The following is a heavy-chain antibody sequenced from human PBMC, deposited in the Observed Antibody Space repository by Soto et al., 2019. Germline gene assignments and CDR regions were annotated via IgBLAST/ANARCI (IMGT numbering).Heavy chain of an antibody. CDR1: GLTLSSDW. D-gene: IGHD3-3*01. J-gene: IGHJ4*02. CDR3: TTLDFL. Sequence: EEQLVESGGTLVQPGGALRLSCAASGLTLSSDWVHWVRQVPGKGLVWVSRIDHDGSGTSYADSVKGRFTVSRDSVKNTVYLQMNSLRDDDTAVYYCTTLDFLWGQGTPVTVSP. V-gene: IGHV3-74*01. CDR2: IDHDGSGT.